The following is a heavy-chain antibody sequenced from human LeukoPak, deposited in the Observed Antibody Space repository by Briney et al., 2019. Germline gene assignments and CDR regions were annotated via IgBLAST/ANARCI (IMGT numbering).Heavy chain of an antibody. Sequence: GGSLRLSCAASGFTFSSYWMSWVRQAPGKGLEWVANIKQDGSEKYYVDSVKGRFTISRDNAKNSLYLQMNSLRAEDTAVYYCARGGGAIYGSGSKSFDYWGQGTLVTVSS. V-gene: IGHV3-7*01. CDR3: ARGGGAIYGSGSKSFDY. CDR1: GFTFSSYW. D-gene: IGHD3-10*01. CDR2: IKQDGSEK. J-gene: IGHJ4*02.